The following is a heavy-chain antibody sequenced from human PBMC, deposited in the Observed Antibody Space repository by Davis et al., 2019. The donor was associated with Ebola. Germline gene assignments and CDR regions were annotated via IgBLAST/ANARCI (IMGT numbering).Heavy chain of an antibody. CDR3: TIPLVGGTTVDY. J-gene: IGHJ4*02. CDR1: GYSFTSNW. CDR2: IYPGDSDT. Sequence: GGSLRLSCKGSGYSFTSNWIGWVRQMPGKGLEWMGIIYPGDSDTRYSPSFQGQVAISVDKSISTAYLQWSSLKASDTAMYYCTIPLVGGTTVDYWGQGTLVTVSS. D-gene: IGHD1-26*01. V-gene: IGHV5-51*01.